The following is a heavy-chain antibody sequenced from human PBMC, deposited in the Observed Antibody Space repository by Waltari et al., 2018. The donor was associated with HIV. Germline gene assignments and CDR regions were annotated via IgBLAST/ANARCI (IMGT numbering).Heavy chain of an antibody. V-gene: IGHV4-39*01. CDR3: ARLNMIRGVIRGGFDY. CDR1: GVPISSTTYY. D-gene: IGHD3-10*01. CDR2: IYYSGST. Sequence: QLQLQESGPGMVKPSETLSLTCSVSGVPISSTTYYWGWIRQPPGKGLEWIANIYYSGSTYYNPSLKSRVTISVDTSKNQFSLRLNSVTAADTAVYYCARLNMIRGVIRGGFDYWGQGTLVTVSS. J-gene: IGHJ4*02.